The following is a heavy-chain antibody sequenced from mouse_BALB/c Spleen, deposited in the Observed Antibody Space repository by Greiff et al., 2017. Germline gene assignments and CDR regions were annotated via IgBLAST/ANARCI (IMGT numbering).Heavy chain of an antibody. J-gene: IGHJ4*01. CDR1: GFNIKDTY. V-gene: IGHV14-3*02. D-gene: IGHD2-1*01. CDR2: IDPANGNT. CDR3: AVTAAYAMDY. Sequence: VQLQQSGAELVKPGASVKLSCTASGFNIKDTYMHWVKQRPEQGLEWIGRIDPANGNTKYDPKFQGKATITADTSSNTAYLQLSSLTSEDTAVYYCAVTAAYAMDYWGQGTSVTVSA.